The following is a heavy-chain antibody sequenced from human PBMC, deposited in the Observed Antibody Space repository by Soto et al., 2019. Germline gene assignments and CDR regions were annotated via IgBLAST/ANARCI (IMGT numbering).Heavy chain of an antibody. CDR1: GFTFSSYA. D-gene: IGHD2-2*03. V-gene: IGHV3-23*01. J-gene: IGHJ4*02. CDR3: AKDGYCSSTSCYGGYFDY. Sequence: PGGSLRLSCAASGFTFSSYAMSWVRQAPGKGLEWVSAISGSGGSTYYADSVKGRFTISRDNSKNTLYLQMNSLRAEDTAVYYCAKDGYCSSTSCYGGYFDYWGQGTLVTVSS. CDR2: ISGSGGST.